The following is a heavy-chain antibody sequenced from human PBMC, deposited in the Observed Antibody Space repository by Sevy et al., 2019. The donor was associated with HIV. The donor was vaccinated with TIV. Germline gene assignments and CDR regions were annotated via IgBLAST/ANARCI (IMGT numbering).Heavy chain of an antibody. CDR2: IYHSGST. CDR1: GYSISSGYY. V-gene: IGHV4-38-2*01. CDR3: ARVAVAGVFHSPNFDY. J-gene: IGHJ4*02. Sequence: SETLSLTCAVSGYSISSGYYWGWIRQPPGKGLEGIGSIYHSGSTYYNSSLKSRVTISVDTSKNQFSLKLSSVTAADTAVDYCARVAVAGVFHSPNFDYWGQGTLVTVSS. D-gene: IGHD6-19*01.